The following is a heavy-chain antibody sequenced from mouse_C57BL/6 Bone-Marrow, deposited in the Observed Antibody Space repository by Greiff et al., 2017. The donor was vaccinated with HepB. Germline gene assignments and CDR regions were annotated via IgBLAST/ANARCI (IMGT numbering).Heavy chain of an antibody. D-gene: IGHD1-1*01. CDR2: IDPENGDT. CDR1: GFNIKDDY. V-gene: IGHV14-4*01. Sequence: EVMLVESGAELVRPGASVKLSCTASGFNIKDDYMHWVKQRPEQGLEWIGWIDPENGDTEYASKFQGKATITADTSSNTAYLQLSSLTSEDTAVYYCTPTSLYYGSSYGWYFDGWGTGTTVTVSS. J-gene: IGHJ1*03. CDR3: TPTSLYYGSSYGWYFDG.